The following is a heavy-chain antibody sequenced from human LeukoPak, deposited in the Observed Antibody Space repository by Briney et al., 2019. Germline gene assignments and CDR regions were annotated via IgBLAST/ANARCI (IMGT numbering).Heavy chain of an antibody. CDR2: ISGSGDST. D-gene: IGHD3-22*01. Sequence: PGGSLRLSCAASGFAFSSYSMNWVRQAPGKGLEWVSAISGSGDSTYYPDSVKGRFTISRDNSKNTLYLQMNGLRAEDTAVYYCAKEFDSSGFFDYWGQGTLVTVSS. CDR3: AKEFDSSGFFDY. J-gene: IGHJ4*02. CDR1: GFAFSSYS. V-gene: IGHV3-23*01.